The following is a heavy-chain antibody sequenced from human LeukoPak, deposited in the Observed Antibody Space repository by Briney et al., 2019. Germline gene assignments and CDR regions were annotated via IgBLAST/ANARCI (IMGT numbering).Heavy chain of an antibody. J-gene: IGHJ4*02. V-gene: IGHV1-69*04. Sequence: SVKVSCKASGGTFSSYAISWVRQAPGQGLEWMGRIIPILGIANYAQKFQGRVTITADKSTSTAYMELSSLRSEDTAVYYCARYCSGGSCYYRHFDYWGQGTLVTVSS. CDR3: ARYCSGGSCYYRHFDY. CDR1: GGTFSSYA. CDR2: IIPILGIA. D-gene: IGHD2-15*01.